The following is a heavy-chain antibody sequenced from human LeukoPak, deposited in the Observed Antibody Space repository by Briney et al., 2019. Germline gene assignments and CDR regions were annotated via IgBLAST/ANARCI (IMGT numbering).Heavy chain of an antibody. J-gene: IGHJ4*02. Sequence: SETLSLTCAVSGGSFSDYYWGWIRQPPGKGLEWIGDIHHSGITNYNPSLERRVQMAIDTSRTQFSLTLTSVTAADTAVYFCARGGYNYPFFDHWGQGALVTVSS. CDR3: ARGGYNYPFFDH. V-gene: IGHV4-34*01. D-gene: IGHD5-18*01. CDR2: IHHSGIT. CDR1: GGSFSDYY.